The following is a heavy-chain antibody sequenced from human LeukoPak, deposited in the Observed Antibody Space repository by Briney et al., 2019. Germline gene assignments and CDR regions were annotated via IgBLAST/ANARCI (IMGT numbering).Heavy chain of an antibody. CDR1: GGSISSGDYY. CDR2: IYYSGST. D-gene: IGHD4-23*01. Sequence: SETLSLTCTVSGGSISSGDYYWSWIRQPPGKGLEWIGYIYYSGSTYYNPSLKSRVTISVDTSKNQFSLKLSSVTAADTAVCYCASSDYGGNSGRLAFDIWGQGTMVTVSS. CDR3: ASSDYGGNSGRLAFDI. V-gene: IGHV4-30-4*01. J-gene: IGHJ3*02.